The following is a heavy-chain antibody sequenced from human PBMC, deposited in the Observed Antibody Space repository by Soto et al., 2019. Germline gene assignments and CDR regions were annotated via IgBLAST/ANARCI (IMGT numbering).Heavy chain of an antibody. V-gene: IGHV4-30-4*01. Sequence: SETLSLTCTVSGGSISSGDYYWGWIRQPPGKGLEWIGYTYYSGSTYYNPSLKSRVTISVDTSKNQFSLKLSSVTAADTAVYYCARGTELGELSLFDYWGQGTLVTVSS. J-gene: IGHJ4*02. CDR1: GGSISSGDYY. CDR2: TYYSGST. D-gene: IGHD3-16*02. CDR3: ARGTELGELSLFDY.